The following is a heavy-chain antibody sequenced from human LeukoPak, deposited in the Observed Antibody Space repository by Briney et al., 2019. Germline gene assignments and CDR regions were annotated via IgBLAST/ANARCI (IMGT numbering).Heavy chain of an antibody. CDR2: MNPNSGNT. CDR1: GYTFTSYD. Sequence: GASVKVSCKASGYTFTSYDINWVRQATGQGLEWMGWMNPNSGNTGYAQKFQGRVTMTRNTSISTAYMELRSLRSDDTAVYYCARYGARIVVNEDYYYYYYMDVWGKGTTVTVSS. J-gene: IGHJ6*03. V-gene: IGHV1-8*01. D-gene: IGHD3-22*01. CDR3: ARYGARIVVNEDYYYYYYMDV.